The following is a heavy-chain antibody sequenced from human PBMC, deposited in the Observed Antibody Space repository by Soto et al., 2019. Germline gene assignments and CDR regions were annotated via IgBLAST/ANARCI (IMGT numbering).Heavy chain of an antibody. D-gene: IGHD3-16*01. CDR3: AREGGIGYFDL. J-gene: IGHJ2*01. V-gene: IGHV3-30-3*01. CDR1: GFTFSSYA. CDR2: ISYDGSNK. Sequence: QVQLVESGGGVVQPGRSLRLSYAASGFTFSSYAMHWVRQAPGKGLEWVAVISYDGSNKYYADSVKGRFTISRDNSKNTLYLQMNSLRAEDTAVYYCAREGGIGYFDLWGRGTLVTVSS.